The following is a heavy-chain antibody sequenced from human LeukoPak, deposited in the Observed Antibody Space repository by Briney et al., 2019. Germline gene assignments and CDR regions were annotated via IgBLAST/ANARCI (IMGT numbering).Heavy chain of an antibody. V-gene: IGHV3-66*01. J-gene: IGHJ5*02. D-gene: IGHD3-9*01. Sequence: GGSLRLSCAASGFTFSSYSMNWVRQAPGKGLEWVSVIYSGGSTYYADSVKGRFTISRDNSKNTLYLQMNSLRAEDTAVYYCARDFRYYDILTGYQNWFDPWGQGTLVTVSS. CDR1: GFTFSSYS. CDR3: ARDFRYYDILTGYQNWFDP. CDR2: IYSGGST.